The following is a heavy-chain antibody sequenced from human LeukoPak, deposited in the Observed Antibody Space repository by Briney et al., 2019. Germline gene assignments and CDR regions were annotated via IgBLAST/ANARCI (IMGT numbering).Heavy chain of an antibody. D-gene: IGHD3-9*01. CDR3: ARGHWLAHLDY. Sequence: PGGSLRLSCAASGFTVISNYMNWVRQAPGKGLEWVSIIYSGGSTYYADSVKGRFTISRDNSKNTLFLQMNSLRVEDTAVYYCARGHWLAHLDYWGQGTLVTVSS. V-gene: IGHV3-53*01. J-gene: IGHJ4*02. CDR2: IYSGGST. CDR1: GFTVISNY.